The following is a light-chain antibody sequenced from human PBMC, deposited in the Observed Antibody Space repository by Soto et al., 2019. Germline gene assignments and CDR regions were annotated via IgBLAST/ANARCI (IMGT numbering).Light chain of an antibody. CDR1: SGHSRYA. V-gene: IGLV4-69*01. CDR3: QSWRTGLVV. Sequence: QLVLPQLPSASASLGASVKLTCTLSSGHSRYAIAWHHQEPGWGPRYVMKVTSDGSHIKGDGIPDRFSGSRSGAQRYLTIASHQSEDEAAYYGQSWRTGLVVVCGGTKPTV. CDR2: VTSDGSH. J-gene: IGLJ2*01.